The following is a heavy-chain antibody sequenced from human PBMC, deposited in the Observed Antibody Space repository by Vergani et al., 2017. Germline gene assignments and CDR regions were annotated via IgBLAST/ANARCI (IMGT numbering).Heavy chain of an antibody. D-gene: IGHD3-22*01. V-gene: IGHV1-69*01. CDR3: AGELTYYYDSSGLTFDY. J-gene: IGHJ4*02. CDR2: LIPIFGTA. CDR1: GGTLSSYA. Sequence: QVQPVQAGAEVKKPGSSVKVFCKASGGTLSSYAISWVRQAPGQGLEWMGGLIPIFGTANYAQKFQGRVTITADESTSTAYMELSSLRSEDTAVYYCAGELTYYYDSSGLTFDYWGQGTLVTVSS.